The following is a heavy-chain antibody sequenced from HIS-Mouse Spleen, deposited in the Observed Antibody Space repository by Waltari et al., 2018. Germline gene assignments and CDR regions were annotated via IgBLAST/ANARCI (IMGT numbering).Heavy chain of an antibody. CDR3: AREIPYSSSWYDWYFDL. V-gene: IGHV4-39*07. Sequence: QLQLQESGPGLVKPSETLSLTCTVAGGSISSSSYSLGWIRQPPGKGLEGIGSIYYSGSTYYNPSLKSRVTISVDTSKNQFSLKLSSVTAADTAVYYCAREIPYSSSWYDWYFDLWGRGTLVTVSS. CDR2: IYYSGST. CDR1: GGSISSSSYS. J-gene: IGHJ2*01. D-gene: IGHD6-13*01.